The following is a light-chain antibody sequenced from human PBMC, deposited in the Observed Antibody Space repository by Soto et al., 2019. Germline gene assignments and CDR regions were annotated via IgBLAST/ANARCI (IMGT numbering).Light chain of an antibody. J-gene: IGLJ3*02. CDR2: EVS. Sequence: QSVLTQPASVSGSPGQSITISCTGTASDLGAYKYVSWYQQHPDKAPKLILYEVSRRPSGVSNRFSGSKSGNTASLTISGLLAEDEADYSCSSSTTRSTMVFGGGTKLTVL. V-gene: IGLV2-14*03. CDR3: SSSTTRSTMV. CDR1: ASDLGAYKY.